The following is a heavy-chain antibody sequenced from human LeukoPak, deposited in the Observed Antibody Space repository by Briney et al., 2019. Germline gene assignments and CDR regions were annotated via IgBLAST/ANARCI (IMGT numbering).Heavy chain of an antibody. CDR2: VSPKTGRT. Sequence: GASVLVSCKASGYTFKIHDFNWVRQASGQGREWMGWVSPKTGRTGYAPKFQGRVYMTTNASLSTAYMELSSLRSDDTAVYFCARESERNDGWFDPWGQGTLVTVSS. J-gene: IGHJ5*02. V-gene: IGHV1-8*01. CDR1: GYTFKIHD. CDR3: ARESERNDGWFDP. D-gene: IGHD1-1*01.